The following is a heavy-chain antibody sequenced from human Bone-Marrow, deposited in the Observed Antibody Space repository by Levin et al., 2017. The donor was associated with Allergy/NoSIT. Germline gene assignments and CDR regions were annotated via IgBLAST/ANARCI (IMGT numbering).Heavy chain of an antibody. CDR3: AHKKWEEPLS. CDR2: IYWDNDK. J-gene: IGHJ4*02. Sequence: SGPTLVKPTQTLTLTCTFSGFSVSTKGVGVGWIRPPPGKALEWLAFIYWDNDKRYSPSLRTRLTITKDTSRNDVVLRMTNVNPVDTGTYYCAHKKWEEPLSWGQGTPVTVSS. CDR1: GFSVSTKGVG. D-gene: IGHD1-26*01. V-gene: IGHV2-5*02.